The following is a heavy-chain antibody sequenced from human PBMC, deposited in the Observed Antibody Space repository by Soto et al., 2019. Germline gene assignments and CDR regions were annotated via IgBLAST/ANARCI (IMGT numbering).Heavy chain of an antibody. CDR2: MQPNSGNT. CDR1: GYTFTTYD. CDR3: ARGNSAVGTFDI. D-gene: IGHD1-26*01. Sequence: QVQQAQSGAEVKKPGASVKVSCKASGYTFTTYDIYWVRQATGQGIESMGWMQPNSGNTGYAQEFQGRVSMTRDTSISTAYMELSSLGSDDTAVYYCARGNSAVGTFDIWGQGTMVTVSS. V-gene: IGHV1-8*01. J-gene: IGHJ3*02.